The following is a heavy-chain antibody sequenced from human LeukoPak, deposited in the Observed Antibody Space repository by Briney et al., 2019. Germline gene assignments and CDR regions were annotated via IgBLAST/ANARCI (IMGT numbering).Heavy chain of an antibody. CDR3: ARDHNEYEFFSDAYLGYFDF. Sequence: PSQTLSLTCTVSGDSLTSGSRYWGWIRQPSGKGLEWLVRISTDGSTTYNPSLKSRISMSVDLSANQFSLRLRSVTAADTGIYYCARDHNEYEFFSDAYLGYFDFWGQGALVTVSS. CDR2: ISTDGST. D-gene: IGHD3-16*01. J-gene: IGHJ4*02. CDR1: GDSLTSGSRY. V-gene: IGHV4-61*02.